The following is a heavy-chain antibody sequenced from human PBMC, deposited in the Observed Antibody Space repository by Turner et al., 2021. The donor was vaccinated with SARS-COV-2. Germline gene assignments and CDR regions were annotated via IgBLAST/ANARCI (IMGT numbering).Heavy chain of an antibody. J-gene: IGHJ4*02. CDR3: AKGTTMVRRLTSYFDY. D-gene: IGHD3-10*01. CDR2: ISNGGDGT. CDR1: GFTFSDYA. V-gene: IGHV3-23*01. Sequence: EVQLLESGGGLVQPGGSLRLSCAASGFTFSDYAMTWVRQAPGKGLEWVAIISNGGDGTNYADSAKGRFTITRDNSKNTLYLQMNSLRAEDTAVYFCAKGTTMVRRLTSYFDYWGRGILVTVSS.